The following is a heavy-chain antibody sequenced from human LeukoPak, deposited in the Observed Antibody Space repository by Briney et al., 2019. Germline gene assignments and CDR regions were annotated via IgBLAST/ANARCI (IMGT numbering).Heavy chain of an antibody. CDR1: GFTFSGYW. CDR3: ARLLGTVTTFDY. Sequence: GGSLRLSCAASGFTFSGYWMSWVRQAPGKGLEWVATINEVGSKTYYDDSVKGRFTISRDNAKNSLYLEMSSLRAEDTAVYYCARLLGTVTTFDYWGQGTLVTVSS. V-gene: IGHV3-7*01. D-gene: IGHD1-26*01. CDR2: INEVGSKT. J-gene: IGHJ4*02.